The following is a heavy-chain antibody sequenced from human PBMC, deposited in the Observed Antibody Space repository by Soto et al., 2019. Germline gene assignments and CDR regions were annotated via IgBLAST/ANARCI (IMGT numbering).Heavy chain of an antibody. CDR1: GYTFTSYG. Sequence: ASVKVSCKASGYTFTSYGISWVRQAPGQGLEWMGWISAYNGNTNYAQKLQGRVTMTTDTSTSTAYVELRSLRSDDTAVYYCALRRLRDSMDFDYWGQGTLVTVSS. CDR2: ISAYNGNT. V-gene: IGHV1-18*01. D-gene: IGHD3-22*01. J-gene: IGHJ4*02. CDR3: ALRRLRDSMDFDY.